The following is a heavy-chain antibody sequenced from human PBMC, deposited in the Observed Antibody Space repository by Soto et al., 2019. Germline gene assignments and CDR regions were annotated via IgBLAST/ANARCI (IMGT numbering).Heavy chain of an antibody. CDR3: AKDSAPVYGNNWFDP. CDR2: ISWNSGSI. J-gene: IGHJ5*02. V-gene: IGHV3-9*01. D-gene: IGHD4-17*01. CDR1: GFTFDDYA. Sequence: GGSLRLSCAASGFTFDDYAMHWVRQAPGKGLEWVSGISWNSGSIGYADSVKGRFTISRDHAKNSLYLQMNSLRAEDTALYYCAKDSAPVYGNNWFDPWGQGTLVTVSS.